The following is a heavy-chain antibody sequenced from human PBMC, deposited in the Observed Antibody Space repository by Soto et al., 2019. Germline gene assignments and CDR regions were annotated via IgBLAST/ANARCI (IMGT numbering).Heavy chain of an antibody. V-gene: IGHV4-39*02. CDR1: GGSISSSRDH. CDR3: ARVKTYYYDSSGYHFDY. Sequence: SETLSLTCTVSGGSISSSRDHWGWIRQPPGKGLEWIGNVYSSGSTYYNPSLMSRVALSVDPSKNHFSLKLSSVTAADTAVYYCARVKTYYYDSSGYHFDYWGQGTLVTVSS. J-gene: IGHJ4*02. CDR2: VYSSGST. D-gene: IGHD3-22*01.